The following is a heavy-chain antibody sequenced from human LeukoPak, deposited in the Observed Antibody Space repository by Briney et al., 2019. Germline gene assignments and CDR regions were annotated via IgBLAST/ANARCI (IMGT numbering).Heavy chain of an antibody. D-gene: IGHD3-10*01. CDR1: GFTFSSYA. Sequence: GGSLRLSCAASGFTFSSYAMSWVRQAPGKGLEWVSAISGSGGSTYYADSVKGRFTISRDNSKNTLYLQMNSLRAEDTAVYYCAKPRSGSYSTYYFDYWAREPWSPSP. CDR3: AKPRSGSYSTYYFDY. V-gene: IGHV3-23*01. J-gene: IGHJ4*02. CDR2: ISGSGGST.